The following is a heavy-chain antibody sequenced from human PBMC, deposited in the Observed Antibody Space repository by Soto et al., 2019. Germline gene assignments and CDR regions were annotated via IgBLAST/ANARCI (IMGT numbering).Heavy chain of an antibody. CDR2: INRDFNT. Sequence: EEQLVESGGGLVQPGGSLRLSCAASGVTFSNHVMNWVRQAPGRGLEWVSSINRDFNTYYADSVKGRFTISRDNAKDSLYLQLNSLRADDPAVYYCVNGDYYLGQGTLVTVSS. D-gene: IGHD4-17*01. CDR1: GVTFSNHV. CDR3: VNGDYY. J-gene: IGHJ4*02. V-gene: IGHV3-48*01.